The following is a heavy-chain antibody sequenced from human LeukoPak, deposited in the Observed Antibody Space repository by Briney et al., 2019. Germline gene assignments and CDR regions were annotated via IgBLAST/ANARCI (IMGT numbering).Heavy chain of an antibody. CDR1: GLTLGSCA. Sequence: GGSLRLSCAASGLTLGSCAMSWVRQAPGKGPEWVSSISPGGAIYDADSVKGRFTISRDNSKNTLFLQMNSLRVEDTAVYYCAKRMGTIGISGFDDWGQGTLVTVSS. CDR2: ISPGGAI. D-gene: IGHD1-20*01. J-gene: IGHJ4*02. CDR3: AKRMGTIGISGFDD. V-gene: IGHV3-23*01.